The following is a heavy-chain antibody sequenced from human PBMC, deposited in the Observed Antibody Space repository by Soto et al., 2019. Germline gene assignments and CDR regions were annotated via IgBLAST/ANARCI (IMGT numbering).Heavy chain of an antibody. D-gene: IGHD3-10*01. CDR3: AREAGVHDWLDP. Sequence: QLVESGGGLVQPGGSLRLSCAASGFTFSSYEMSWVRQAPGKGLEWVSYITTSGSATYYADSVKGRLTISRDNARNSVYLEMNSLRVEDMAVYYCAREAGVHDWLDPWGQGTQVTVSS. CDR1: GFTFSSYE. V-gene: IGHV3-48*03. CDR2: ITTSGSAT. J-gene: IGHJ5*02.